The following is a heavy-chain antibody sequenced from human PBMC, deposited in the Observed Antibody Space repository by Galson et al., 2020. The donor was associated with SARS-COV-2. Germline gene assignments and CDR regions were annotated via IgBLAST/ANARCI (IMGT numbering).Heavy chain of an antibody. CDR2: LRRSGGST. Sequence: GGSPRLSCAAPRFTFRSSAMSWVRQAPGKGLEWVSALRRSGGSTYYAASVKGRFTISRDNSKNTLYLQMNSLRAEDTAVYYCAKDYDGSGSYSDAFDIWGQGTMFTVSS. D-gene: IGHD3-10*01. CDR1: RFTFRSSA. V-gene: IGHV3-23*01. CDR3: AKDYDGSGSYSDAFDI. J-gene: IGHJ3*02.